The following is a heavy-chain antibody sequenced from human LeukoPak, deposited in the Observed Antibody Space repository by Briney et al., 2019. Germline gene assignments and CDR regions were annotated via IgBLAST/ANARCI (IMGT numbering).Heavy chain of an antibody. J-gene: IGHJ6*02. D-gene: IGHD3-10*01. CDR3: AKDRGLTAPPPYGLDL. Sequence: SLKVSCKTSGGTFSSSAITWVRQAPGQGLEWMGRIIPVLNITTYAQKFQGRVTITADTSTSTVYMELSSLRSEETAVYYCAKDRGLTAPPPYGLDLWGQGTTVIVTS. CDR2: IIPVLNIT. CDR1: GGTFSSSA. V-gene: IGHV1-69*04.